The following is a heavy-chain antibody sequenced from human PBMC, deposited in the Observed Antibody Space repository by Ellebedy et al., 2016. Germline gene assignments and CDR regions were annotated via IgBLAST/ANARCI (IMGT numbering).Heavy chain of an antibody. J-gene: IGHJ6*02. V-gene: IGHV3-66*01. Sequence: GGSLRLSCAASGFTVSSNYMSWVRQAPGKGLEWVSVIYSGGSTYYADSVKGRFTISRDNSKNTLYLQMNSLRAEDTAVYYCARGRGYYYDSSFMDVWGRGTTVTVSS. CDR1: GFTVSSNY. D-gene: IGHD3-22*01. CDR3: ARGRGYYYDSSFMDV. CDR2: IYSGGST.